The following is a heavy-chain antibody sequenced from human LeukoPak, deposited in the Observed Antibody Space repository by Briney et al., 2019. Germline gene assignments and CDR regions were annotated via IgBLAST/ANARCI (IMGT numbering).Heavy chain of an antibody. D-gene: IGHD2-15*01. CDR3: AREGTWSTFDY. CDR2: IYSGCIT. J-gene: IGHJ4*02. CDR1: GFTVSSNY. V-gene: IGHV3-53*01. Sequence: GGSLRLSCAASGFTVSSNYMSWVRQAPGKGLEWVSVIYSGCITYYADSVKGRFSISRDNSKNTLYLHMNSLRAEDTAVYYCAREGTWSTFDYWGQGTLVTVSS.